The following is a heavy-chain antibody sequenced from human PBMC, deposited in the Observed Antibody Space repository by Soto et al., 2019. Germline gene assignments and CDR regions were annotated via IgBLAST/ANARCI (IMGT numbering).Heavy chain of an antibody. CDR2: IKQDGSEK. V-gene: IGHV3-7*01. Sequence: GGSLRLSCAASGFTFSSYWMSWVRQAPGKGLEWVANIKQDGSEKYYVDSVKGRFTISRDNAKNSLYLQMNSLRAEDTAVYYCARLYGYSYGYRPYYYYYAMDVWGQGTAVTVSS. J-gene: IGHJ6*02. D-gene: IGHD5-18*01. CDR3: ARLYGYSYGYRPYYYYYAMDV. CDR1: GFTFSSYW.